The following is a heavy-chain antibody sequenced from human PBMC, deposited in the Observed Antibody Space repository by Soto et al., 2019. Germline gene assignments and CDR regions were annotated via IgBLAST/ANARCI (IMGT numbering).Heavy chain of an antibody. CDR3: ARNEYYGSGSYYFAY. CDR1: GFTFSSHA. D-gene: IGHD3-10*01. J-gene: IGHJ4*02. Sequence: GGSLRLSCAASGFTFSSHAMSWVRQAPGKGLEWVSAISSSGGSTYHADSVKGRFTISRDNSKNTLYLQMNSLRAEDTAVYYCARNEYYGSGSYYFAYWGQGTLVTVSS. V-gene: IGHV3-23*01. CDR2: ISSSGGST.